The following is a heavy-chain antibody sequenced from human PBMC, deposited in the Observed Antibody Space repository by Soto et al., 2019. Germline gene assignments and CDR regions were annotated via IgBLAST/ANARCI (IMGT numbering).Heavy chain of an antibody. CDR3: TRAVAEPADFDY. CDR1: GYTFTGYA. J-gene: IGHJ4*02. V-gene: IGHV1-3*05. CDR2: INAGNGNT. D-gene: IGHD5-12*01. Sequence: QVQLVQSGAEEKKPGASVKVSCKASGYTFTGYAMHWVRQAPGQRLEWMGWINAGNGNTKYSQKFQGRVTITRDTSASTAYMELCSLRSEDTAVYYCTRAVAEPADFDYWGQGTLVTVSS.